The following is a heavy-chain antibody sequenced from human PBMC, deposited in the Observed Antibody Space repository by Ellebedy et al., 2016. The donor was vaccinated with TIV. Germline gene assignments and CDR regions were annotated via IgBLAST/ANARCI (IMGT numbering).Heavy chain of an antibody. V-gene: IGHV3-74*01. Sequence: GESLKISCAASGFIFSNHWMHWVRQVPGKGLMWVSHIKSDGSITNYADSVKGRFTISRDNAGNSLYLQMNSLGAEDTAVYYCARAIYGASYLWGRGTLVTVSS. D-gene: IGHD4-17*01. CDR3: ARAIYGASYL. CDR1: GFIFSNHW. J-gene: IGHJ2*01. CDR2: IKSDGSIT.